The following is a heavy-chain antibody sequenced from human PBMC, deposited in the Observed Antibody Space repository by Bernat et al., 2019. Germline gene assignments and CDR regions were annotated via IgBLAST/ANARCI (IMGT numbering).Heavy chain of an antibody. Sequence: EVQLVESGGGLVQPGGSLRLSCAASGFTFSSYGMHWVRQAPGKGLVGVPRINSDVSSTSYADSVKGRFTNSRDNAKNTLYLQMNSLRAEDTAVYYCARDDYIWGSYQGDAFDIWGQGTMVTVSS. CDR1: GFTFSSYG. J-gene: IGHJ3*02. CDR2: INSDVSST. V-gene: IGHV3-74*01. CDR3: ARDDYIWGSYQGDAFDI. D-gene: IGHD3-16*02.